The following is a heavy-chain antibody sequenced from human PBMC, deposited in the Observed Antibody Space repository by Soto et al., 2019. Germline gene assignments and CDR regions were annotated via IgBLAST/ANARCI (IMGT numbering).Heavy chain of an antibody. Sequence: EVQLVESGGGLVKPGGSLRLSCEASGFAFSNFAMNWVRQAPGKGLEWVSSISGGSDFIYYTDSVKGRFTISRDNAKNTLYLQMTGLAGDDTAVYYCARDLLSGANYYAYWGQGTLVTVSS. CDR2: ISGGSDFI. CDR1: GFAFSNFA. J-gene: IGHJ4*02. D-gene: IGHD6-19*01. V-gene: IGHV3-21*01. CDR3: ARDLLSGANYYAY.